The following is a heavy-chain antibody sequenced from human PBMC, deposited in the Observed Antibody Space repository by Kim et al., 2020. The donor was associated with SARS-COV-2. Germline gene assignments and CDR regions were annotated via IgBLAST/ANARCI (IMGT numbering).Heavy chain of an antibody. CDR2: IYYSGST. D-gene: IGHD3-10*02. CDR3: ARQGLECSGHNWFDS. J-gene: IGHJ5*01. CDR1: GGSISSSSYY. Sequence: SETLSLTCTVSGGSISSSSYYWGWIRQPPGKGLEWIGSIYYSGSTYYNPSLKSRVTISVDTSKNQFSLKLSSVTAADTAVYYCARQGLECSGHNWFDSWGQGTLVTVSS. V-gene: IGHV4-39*01.